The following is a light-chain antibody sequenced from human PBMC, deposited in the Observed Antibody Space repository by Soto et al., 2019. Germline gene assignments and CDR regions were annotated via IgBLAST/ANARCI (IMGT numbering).Light chain of an antibody. Sequence: DIQMTQSPSSLSASVGDRVSISCRASQGISKYLAWYQQKPGKVPKVLIYAASTLQSGVPSRFSGSGSGTDFNLTISSLQPDDVATYYCQKCNSAPLTFGGGTKVEIK. V-gene: IGKV1-27*01. CDR2: AAS. J-gene: IGKJ4*01. CDR1: QGISKY. CDR3: QKCNSAPLT.